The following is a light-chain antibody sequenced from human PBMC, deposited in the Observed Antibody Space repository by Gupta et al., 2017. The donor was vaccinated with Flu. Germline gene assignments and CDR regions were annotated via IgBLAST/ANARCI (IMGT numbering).Light chain of an antibody. J-gene: IGKJ1*01. CDR3: QHYGA. Sequence: EIVLTQSPGTLSLSPGERVTLSCRASQTVSGSHLAWYQQKPGQAPRLLIYEASSRATDIPDRFSGSGSGTDFTRPRTRMATEDCEGYYGQHYGAFGQGTKVEIK. CDR1: QTVSGSH. CDR2: EAS. V-gene: IGKV3-20*01.